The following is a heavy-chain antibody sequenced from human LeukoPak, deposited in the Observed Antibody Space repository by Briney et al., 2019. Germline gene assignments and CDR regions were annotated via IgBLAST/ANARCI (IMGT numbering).Heavy chain of an antibody. J-gene: IGHJ6*03. V-gene: IGHV1-18*01. CDR1: GYTFNSYG. CDR3: ARSSGYSYYYYMDV. Sequence: ASVKVSCKASGYTFNSYGISWVRQAPGQGLEWMGWISAYNGNTNYAQKVQGRVTMTTDTSTNTAYMELRSLRSDDTAVYYCARSSGYSYYYYMDVWGKGTTVTVSS. D-gene: IGHD2-15*01. CDR2: ISAYNGNT.